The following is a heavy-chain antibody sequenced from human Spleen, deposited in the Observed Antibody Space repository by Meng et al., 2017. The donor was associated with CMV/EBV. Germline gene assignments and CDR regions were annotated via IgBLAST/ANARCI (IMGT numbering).Heavy chain of an antibody. Sequence: VGSGFTFYNYAMSWVRQAPGKGLEWVSVIGGGGEGTYYADSVKGRFTISRDNSKSTLYLQMNNLRAEDTAIYYCAKDMRGYLRPVDYWGQGTLVTVSS. J-gene: IGHJ4*02. CDR1: GFTFYNYA. V-gene: IGHV3-23*01. D-gene: IGHD1-1*01. CDR2: IGGGGEGT. CDR3: AKDMRGYLRPVDY.